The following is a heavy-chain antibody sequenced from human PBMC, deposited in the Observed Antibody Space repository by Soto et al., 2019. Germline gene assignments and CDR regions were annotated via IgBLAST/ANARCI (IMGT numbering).Heavy chain of an antibody. V-gene: IGHV3-33*01. D-gene: IGHD3-16*01. J-gene: IGHJ4*02. CDR3: AFGNLSYYFDF. CDR2: IWYDGSDK. CDR1: GFTFNGFG. Sequence: GGSLRLSCAASGFTFNGFGMHWVRQAPGKGLEWVAIIWYDGSDKYYADSVKGRFTISRDNSKNTLYLQMNSLRAEDTAVYHCAFGNLSYYFDFWGQGTPVTVSS.